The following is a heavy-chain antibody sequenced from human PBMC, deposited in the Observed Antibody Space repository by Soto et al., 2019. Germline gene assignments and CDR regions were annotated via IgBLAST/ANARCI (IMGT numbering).Heavy chain of an antibody. V-gene: IGHV4-39*01. CDR2: IYYSGST. D-gene: IGHD6-13*01. J-gene: IGHJ4*02. CDR1: GGSISSSSYY. Sequence: SETLSLTCTVSGGSISSSSYYWGWIRQPPGKGLEWIGSIYYSGSTYYNPSLKSRVTISVDTSKNQFSLKLSSVTAADTAVYYCARPVSPMPGIAAAGTDYWGQGTLVTVSS. CDR3: ARPVSPMPGIAAAGTDY.